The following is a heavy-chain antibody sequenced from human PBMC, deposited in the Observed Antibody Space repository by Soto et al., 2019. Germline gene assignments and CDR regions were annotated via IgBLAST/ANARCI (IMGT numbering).Heavy chain of an antibody. CDR2: IRSKAYGGTT. D-gene: IGHD2-15*01. V-gene: IGHV3-49*03. J-gene: IGHJ5*02. CDR3: TKTPVSLRSHWFDP. CDR1: GFTFGDYA. Sequence: SLRLSCTASGFTFGDYAMSWFRQAPGKGLEWVGFIRSKAYGGTTEYAASVKGRFTISRDDSKSIAYLQMNSLKTEDTAVYYCTKTPVSLRSHWFDPWGQGTLVTVSS.